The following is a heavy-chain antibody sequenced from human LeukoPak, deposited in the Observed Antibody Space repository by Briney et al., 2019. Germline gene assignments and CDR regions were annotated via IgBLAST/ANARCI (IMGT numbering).Heavy chain of an antibody. J-gene: IGHJ4*02. CDR3: ARDPGSHNSSGWYDY. Sequence: GGSLRLSCAASRFTFSDYYMTWIRQAPGKGLEGVSYISSSSSTIYYADSVKGRFTISRDNAKNSLYLQMNSLRAEDTAVYYCARDPGSHNSSGWYDYWGQGTLVTVSS. CDR2: ISSSSSTI. CDR1: RFTFSDYY. V-gene: IGHV3-11*01. D-gene: IGHD6-19*01.